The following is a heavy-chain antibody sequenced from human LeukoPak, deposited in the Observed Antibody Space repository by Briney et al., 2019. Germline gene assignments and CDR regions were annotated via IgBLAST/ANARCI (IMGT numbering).Heavy chain of an antibody. Sequence: SETLSLTCGVYGGSLSGYYWSWIRQSPGKGLEWIGEMNHSGSTNYNPSLKSRITISIDTPKNQFSLELSSVTAADTAVYYCARYCSSTSCHDYYYYYAMDVWGQGTTVTVSS. D-gene: IGHD2-2*01. J-gene: IGHJ6*02. CDR2: MNHSGST. CDR1: GGSLSGYY. CDR3: ARYCSSTSCHDYYYYYAMDV. V-gene: IGHV4-34*01.